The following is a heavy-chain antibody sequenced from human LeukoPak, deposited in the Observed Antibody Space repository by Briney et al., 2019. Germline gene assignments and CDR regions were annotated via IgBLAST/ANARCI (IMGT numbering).Heavy chain of an antibody. V-gene: IGHV3-23*01. CDR3: AKDQGDTLLYH. J-gene: IGHJ1*01. D-gene: IGHD2-2*02. CDR2: INDNGDGT. Sequence: GGSLRLSCAASGFTFSSYAMSWVRQAPGKGLKWVSTINDNGDGTYYADSVKGRFTISRDNAKNSLYLQMNSLRAEDTAVYYCAKDQGDTLLYHWGQGTLVTVSS. CDR1: GFTFSSYA.